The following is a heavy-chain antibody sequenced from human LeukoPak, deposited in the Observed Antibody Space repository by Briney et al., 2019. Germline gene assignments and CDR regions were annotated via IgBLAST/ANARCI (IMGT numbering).Heavy chain of an antibody. V-gene: IGHV3-33*06. J-gene: IGHJ4*02. CDR3: AKERPEEYYGSGSYFDY. CDR1: GFTFSSYG. CDR2: IWYDGSNK. D-gene: IGHD3-10*01. Sequence: GRSLRLSCAASGFTFSSYGMHWVRQAPGKGLEWVAVIWYDGSNKYYADSVKGRFTISRDNSKNTLYLQMNSLRAEDTAVYYCAKERPEEYYGSGSYFDYWGQGTLVTVSS.